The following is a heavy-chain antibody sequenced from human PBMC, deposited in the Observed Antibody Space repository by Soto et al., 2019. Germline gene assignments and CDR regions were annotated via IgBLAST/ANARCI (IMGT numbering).Heavy chain of an antibody. CDR1: GGSISSYY. CDR3: ARQKSSSLYYYYGMDV. D-gene: IGHD6-13*01. CDR2: IYYSGST. V-gene: IGHV4-59*08. Sequence: PSETLSLTCTVSGGSISSYYWSWIRQPPGKGLEWIGYIYYSGSTNYNPSLKSRVTISVDTSKNQFSLKLSSVTAADTAVYYCARQKSSSLYYYYGMDVWGQGTTVTVSS. J-gene: IGHJ6*02.